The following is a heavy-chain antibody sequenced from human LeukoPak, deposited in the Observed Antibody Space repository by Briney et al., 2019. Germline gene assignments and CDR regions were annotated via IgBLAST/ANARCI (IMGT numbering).Heavy chain of an antibody. Sequence: SVKVSCKASGGTFSSYAISWVRQAPGQGREWMGGIIPIFGTANYAQKFQGRVTITADESTSTAYMELSSLRSEATAVYSCARHSSSWYREYFQHWGQGTLVTVSS. CDR3: ARHSSSWYREYFQH. CDR1: GGTFSSYA. CDR2: IIPIFGTA. V-gene: IGHV1-69*13. J-gene: IGHJ1*01. D-gene: IGHD6-13*01.